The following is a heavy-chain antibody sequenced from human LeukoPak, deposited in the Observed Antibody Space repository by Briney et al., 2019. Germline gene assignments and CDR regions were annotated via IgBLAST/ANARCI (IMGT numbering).Heavy chain of an antibody. D-gene: IGHD4-17*01. Sequence: GGSLRLSCEASGLTFSSYSMNWVRQAPGKGLEWVSSISSSSSSIWYADSVKGRFTVSRDNAKNSLYLQMNSLRVEDTAVYYCARARDYGDYVEMYYWGHGTLVTVSS. CDR3: ARARDYGDYVEMYY. CDR2: ISSSSSSI. J-gene: IGHJ4*01. V-gene: IGHV3-21*01. CDR1: GLTFSSYS.